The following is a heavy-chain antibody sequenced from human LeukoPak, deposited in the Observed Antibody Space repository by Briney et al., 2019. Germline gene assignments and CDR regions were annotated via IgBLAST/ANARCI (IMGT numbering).Heavy chain of an antibody. CDR2: IYYSGNT. V-gene: IGHV4-61*08. D-gene: IGHD3-22*01. Sequence: PSQTLSLTCTVSGDSISGGDYYWSWIRQPPGKGLEWIGYIYYSGNTNYNPSLKSRVTISVDTSKNQFSLKLRSVTAADTAVYYCARWDYYDSSGGYYFEYWGQGNLVTVSS. CDR1: GDSISGGDYY. J-gene: IGHJ4*02. CDR3: ARWDYYDSSGGYYFEY.